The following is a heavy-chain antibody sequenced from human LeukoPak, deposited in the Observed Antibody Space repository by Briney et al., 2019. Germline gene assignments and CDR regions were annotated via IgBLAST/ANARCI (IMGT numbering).Heavy chain of an antibody. Sequence: GGSLRLSCAASGLTFSNYAMSWVRQAPGKGLEWVSTISGSGGSTFYADSVKGRFTISRDNSKNTLYLQMNSLRAEDTAVYYCAKLKYDYTSDSPHDYWGQGTLVTVSS. CDR3: AKLKYDYTSDSPHDY. CDR1: GLTFSNYA. CDR2: ISGSGGST. D-gene: IGHD4-11*01. J-gene: IGHJ4*02. V-gene: IGHV3-23*01.